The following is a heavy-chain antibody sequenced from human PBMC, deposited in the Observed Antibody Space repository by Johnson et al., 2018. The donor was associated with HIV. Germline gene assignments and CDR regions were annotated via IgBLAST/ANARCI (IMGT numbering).Heavy chain of an antibody. CDR2: INWNGGST. CDR3: ARREGTTGTFSAFDI. CDR1: GFTFSSYW. Sequence: VQLVESGGGLVQPGGSLRLSCAASGFTFSSYWMSWVRQAPGKGLEWVSGINWNGGSTGYADSVKGRFTISRDNAKNSLYLQMNSLRAEDTALYYCARREGTTGTFSAFDIWGQGTMVTVSS. J-gene: IGHJ3*02. D-gene: IGHD1-1*01. V-gene: IGHV3-20*04.